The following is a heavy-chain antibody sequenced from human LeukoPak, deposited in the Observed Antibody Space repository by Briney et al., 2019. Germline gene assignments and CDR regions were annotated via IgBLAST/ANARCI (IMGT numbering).Heavy chain of an antibody. CDR1: GFTFSSYA. J-gene: IGHJ4*02. D-gene: IGHD7-27*01. CDR3: AKGRNWGSFDY. Sequence: GGSLRLSCAASGFTFSSYAVSWVRQAPGKGLEWVSAISGSGGSTYYADSVKGRFTISRDSPKNTLYLQMNSLRVEDTAVYYCAKGRNWGSFDYWGQGTLVTVSS. CDR2: ISGSGGST. V-gene: IGHV3-23*01.